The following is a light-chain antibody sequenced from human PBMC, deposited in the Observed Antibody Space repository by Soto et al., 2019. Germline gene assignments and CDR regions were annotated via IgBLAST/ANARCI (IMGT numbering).Light chain of an antibody. CDR1: QSISSW. J-gene: IGKJ4*01. CDR3: QQYNSYPLT. Sequence: DIQMTQSPSTLSASVGDRVTITCRASQSISSWLAWYQQKPGKAPNLLIYDASSLKSGVPSRFSGSRSGTEFTLTISSLQPDDFAAYYCQQYNSYPLTFGGGTKVEIK. V-gene: IGKV1-5*01. CDR2: DAS.